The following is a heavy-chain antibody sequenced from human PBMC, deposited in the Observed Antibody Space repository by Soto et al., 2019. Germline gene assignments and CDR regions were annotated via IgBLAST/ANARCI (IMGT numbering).Heavy chain of an antibody. D-gene: IGHD6-19*01. CDR3: ARDGGSSGWYRGYYFDY. J-gene: IGHJ4*02. CDR1: GFTVSSNY. Sequence: PXGSLILACAASGFTVSSNYMSWVRQAPGKGLEWVSVIYSGGSTYYADSVKGRFTISRDNSKNTLYLQMKSLRAEDTAVYYCARDGGSSGWYRGYYFDYWGQGTLVTVYS. V-gene: IGHV3-53*01. CDR2: IYSGGST.